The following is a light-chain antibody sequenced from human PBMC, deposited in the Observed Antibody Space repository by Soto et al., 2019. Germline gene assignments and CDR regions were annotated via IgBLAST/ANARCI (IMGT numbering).Light chain of an antibody. V-gene: IGLV2-14*01. J-gene: IGLJ1*01. CDR2: DVS. CDR3: SSYTTSNTRQIV. CDR1: SSDVGGYNY. Sequence: QSVLTQPASVSGSPGQSIALSCTGSSSDVGGYNYVSWYQQHPGKAPKLMIYDVSNRPSGVSNRFSGSKSGNTASLTISGLQAEDEADYYCSSYTTSNTRQIVFGTGTKVPVL.